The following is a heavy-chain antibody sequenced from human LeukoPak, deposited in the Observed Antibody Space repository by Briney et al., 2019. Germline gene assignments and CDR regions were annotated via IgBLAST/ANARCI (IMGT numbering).Heavy chain of an antibody. J-gene: IGHJ6*02. CDR1: GFTFSNAW. V-gene: IGHV3-15*07. CDR2: IKSKTDGGTT. CDR3: TTEIAAAGIGYYGMDV. Sequence: GGSLRLSCAASGFTFSNAWMNWVRQAPGKGLEWVGRIKSKTDGGTTDYAAPVKGRFTISRDDSKNTLYLQMNSRKTEDTAVYYCTTEIAAAGIGYYGMDVWGQGTTVTVSS. D-gene: IGHD6-13*01.